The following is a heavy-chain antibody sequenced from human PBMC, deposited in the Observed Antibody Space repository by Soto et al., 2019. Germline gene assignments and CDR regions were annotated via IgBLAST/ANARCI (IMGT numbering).Heavy chain of an antibody. D-gene: IGHD6-6*01. V-gene: IGHV1-8*01. CDR1: GYTFTSYD. J-gene: IGHJ3*02. CDR2: MNPNSGNT. Sequence: VSVKVSCQASGYTFTSYDINLVRQATGQGLEWMGWMNPNSGNTGYAQKFQGRVTMTRNTSISTAYMELSSLRSEDTAVYYCARDKLVKSIAARRTLRFGAFDIWGQGTMVTVSS. CDR3: ARDKLVKSIAARRTLRFGAFDI.